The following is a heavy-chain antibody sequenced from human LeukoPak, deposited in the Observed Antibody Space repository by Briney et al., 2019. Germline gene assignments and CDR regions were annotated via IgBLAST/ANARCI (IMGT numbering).Heavy chain of an antibody. CDR2: INADGGRT. CDR3: GTWAFYHGLDV. D-gene: IGHD1-26*01. J-gene: IGHJ6*02. V-gene: IGHV3-43*02. Sequence: GGSLRLSCVASGFTLDAYAMHWVRQARGKGLEWVSHINADGGRTYYADSVKGRFTISRDNSKNSLYLEMTSLRAEDSALYYSGTWAFYHGLDVWGRGTTVTVSS. CDR1: GFTLDAYA.